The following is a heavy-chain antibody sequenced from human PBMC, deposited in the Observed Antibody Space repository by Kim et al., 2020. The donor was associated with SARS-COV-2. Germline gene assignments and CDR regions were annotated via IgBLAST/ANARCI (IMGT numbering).Heavy chain of an antibody. J-gene: IGHJ4*02. CDR3: TTYNWNDEGYFDY. D-gene: IGHD1-20*01. Sequence: YAATVKGRFTSSRDDSKNTLYLQMNSLRTEDTAVYYCTTYNWNDEGYFDYWGQGTLVTVSS. V-gene: IGHV3-15*01.